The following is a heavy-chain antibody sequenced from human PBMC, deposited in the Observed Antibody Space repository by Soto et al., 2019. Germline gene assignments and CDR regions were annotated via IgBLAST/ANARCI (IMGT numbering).Heavy chain of an antibody. Sequence: QVQLVESGGGVVQPGRSLRLSCAASGFTFSSYAMHWVRQAPGKGLEWVAVISYDGSNKYYADSVKGRFTISRDNSKNTLYLQMNSLRAEDTAVYYCARYEGEMATISYYFDYWGQGTLVTVSS. D-gene: IGHD5-12*01. CDR1: GFTFSSYA. V-gene: IGHV3-30-3*01. J-gene: IGHJ4*02. CDR2: ISYDGSNK. CDR3: ARYEGEMATISYYFDY.